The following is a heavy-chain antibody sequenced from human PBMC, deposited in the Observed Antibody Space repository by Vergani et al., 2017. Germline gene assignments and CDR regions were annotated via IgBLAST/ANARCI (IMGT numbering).Heavy chain of an antibody. J-gene: IGHJ3*02. V-gene: IGHV4-59*01. Sequence: QVQLQESGPGLVKPSETLSLTCTVSGGSISSYYWSWIRQPPGKGLEWIGYIYYSGSINYNPSLKSRVTISVDTTTNQFSLKMSSVTAADTAVYYCARDEGITIFGAGAFDIWGQGTMVTVSS. D-gene: IGHD3-3*01. CDR1: GGSISSYY. CDR2: IYYSGSI. CDR3: ARDEGITIFGAGAFDI.